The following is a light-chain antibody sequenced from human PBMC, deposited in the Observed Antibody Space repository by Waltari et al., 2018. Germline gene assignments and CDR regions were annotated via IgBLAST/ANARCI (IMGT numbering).Light chain of an antibody. CDR2: KDT. CDR1: VLPKQH. V-gene: IGLV3-25*03. Sequence: SFELTQPPSVSVSPGQPATITCPGDVLPKQHVYWYQQKPGQAPVLLIYKDTERPPGIPERFSGSTSGTGTTVTLTIGGVQAEDEADYYCQSIDVDALTFGGGTKLTVL. CDR3: QSIDVDALT. J-gene: IGLJ2*01.